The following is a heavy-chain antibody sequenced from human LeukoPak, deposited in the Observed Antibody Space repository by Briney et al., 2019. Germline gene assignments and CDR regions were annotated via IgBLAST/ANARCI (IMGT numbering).Heavy chain of an antibody. Sequence: GSLSLICAASGFIFSRSVMRWVGPAAGKGLEWVSSISSSAICTYYADSVKGRFTISRDNAKNSLYLQMNSLRAEDTAVYYCAHNGWLVEDYWGQGTLVTVSS. J-gene: IGHJ4*02. D-gene: IGHD6-19*01. CDR3: AHNGWLVEDY. V-gene: IGHV3-21*04. CDR1: GFIFSRSV. CDR2: ISSSAICT.